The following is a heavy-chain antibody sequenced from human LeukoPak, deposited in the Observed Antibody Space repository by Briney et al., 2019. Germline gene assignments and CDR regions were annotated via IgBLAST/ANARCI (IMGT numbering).Heavy chain of an antibody. J-gene: IGHJ1*01. V-gene: IGHV4-39*07. CDR2: IYYSGSA. CDR1: GGSISSSSYY. CDR3: ARDHYYDSSGYTFRH. D-gene: IGHD3-22*01. Sequence: SETLSLTCTVSGGSISSSSYYWGWVRQPPGKGLEWIGSIYYSGSAYYNPSLKSRVTISVDTSKNQFSLRLNSVTAADTAVYYCARDHYYDSSGYTFRHWGQGTLVTVSS.